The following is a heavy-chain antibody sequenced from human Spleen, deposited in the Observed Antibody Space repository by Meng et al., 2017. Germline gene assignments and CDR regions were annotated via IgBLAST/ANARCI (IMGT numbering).Heavy chain of an antibody. D-gene: IGHD3-10*01. V-gene: IGHV4-38-2*01. CDR3: ARADYITMVRGVIIHYYYYYGMDV. Sequence: SETLSLTCAVSGYSISSGYYWGWIRQPPGKGLEWIGSIYHSGSTYYSPSLKSRVTISVDTSKNQFSLKLNSVTAADTAVYYCARADYITMVRGVIIHYYYYYGMDVWGQGTTVTVSS. J-gene: IGHJ6*02. CDR1: GYSISSGYY. CDR2: IYHSGST.